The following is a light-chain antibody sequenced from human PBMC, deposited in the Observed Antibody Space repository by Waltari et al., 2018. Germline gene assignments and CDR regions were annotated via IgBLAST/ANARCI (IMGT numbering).Light chain of an antibody. J-gene: IGKJ4*01. CDR3: QQYLATPLT. CDR1: QSILYSPNNKNY. Sequence: DIVMTQSPDSLAVSLGERATLNCKSSQSILYSPNNKNYLAWYQQKPGQPPKLLISWASTRESGVPDRFSGSGSGTDFTLTISSLQAEDVAVYYCQQYLATPLTFGGGTKVEIK. CDR2: WAS. V-gene: IGKV4-1*01.